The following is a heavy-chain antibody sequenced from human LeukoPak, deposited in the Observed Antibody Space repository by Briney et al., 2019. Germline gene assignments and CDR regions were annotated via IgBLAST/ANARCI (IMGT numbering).Heavy chain of an antibody. V-gene: IGHV3-30-3*01. CDR1: GFTFSTYS. CDR3: AREDPYIVALPADGRYFDC. D-gene: IGHD2-2*01. Sequence: GGSLRLSCAASGFTFSTYSMHWVRQAPGKGLEWVAVISGDVNIKWTADSVEGRFTISRDNSKNTLYLQMNSLRAEDTAVYYCAREDPYIVALPADGRYFDCWGQGTLVAVSS. CDR2: ISGDVNIK. J-gene: IGHJ4*02.